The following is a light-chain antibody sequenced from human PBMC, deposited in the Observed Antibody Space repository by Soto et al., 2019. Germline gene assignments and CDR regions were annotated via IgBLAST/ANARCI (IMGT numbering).Light chain of an antibody. CDR2: GAS. CDR1: QSVSSSY. J-gene: IGKJ1*01. Sequence: EIGLTQSPGALSLSPGERATLSCGASQSVSSSYLAWYQQKPGQAPRLLIYGASTRATGIPDRFSGSGSGTDFTLTISRLEPEDFAVYYCQKYGSSPRTFGQGTKVAIK. CDR3: QKYGSSPRT. V-gene: IGKV3-20*01.